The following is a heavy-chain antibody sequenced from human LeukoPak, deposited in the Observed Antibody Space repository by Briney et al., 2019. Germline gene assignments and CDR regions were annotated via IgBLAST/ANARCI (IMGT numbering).Heavy chain of an antibody. Sequence: ASVKVSCKASGYTFTGYYMHWVRQAPGQGLEWMGWINPNSGGTNYAQKFQGWVTMTRDTSASTAYMELSSLRSEDTAVYYCARDVWGYYFDYWGQGTLVTVSS. CDR1: GYTFTGYY. J-gene: IGHJ4*02. CDR2: INPNSGGT. CDR3: ARDVWGYYFDY. D-gene: IGHD2-8*01. V-gene: IGHV1-2*04.